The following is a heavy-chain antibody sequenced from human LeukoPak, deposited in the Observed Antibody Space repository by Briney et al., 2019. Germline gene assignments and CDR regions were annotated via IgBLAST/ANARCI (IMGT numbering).Heavy chain of an antibody. CDR2: ISYDGANK. Sequence: PGGSLRLSCAASGFIFSSYAMHWVRQAPGKGLEGLAVISYDGANKYYADSVKGRFTISKDTSKNTLYLQMSSLRAEDTAIYYCAKRGRKWDLDNWGQGTLVTVSS. CDR3: AKRGRKWDLDN. J-gene: IGHJ4*02. V-gene: IGHV3-33*05. D-gene: IGHD1-26*01. CDR1: GFIFSSYA.